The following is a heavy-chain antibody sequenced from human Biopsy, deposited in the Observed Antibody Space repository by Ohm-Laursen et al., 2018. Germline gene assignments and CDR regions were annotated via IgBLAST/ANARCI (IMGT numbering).Heavy chain of an antibody. CDR2: IYPGGST. V-gene: IGHV4-4*07. Sequence: SETLSLTCNVSGGDINNYYWSWIRQPAGKGLEWIGRIYPGGSTNYNPSPKSRVTMSVDTSKKQLSLRLRPVTAADTAMYYCASVVLGPTNDAFDLWGQGTMVVVSS. CDR1: GGDINNYY. J-gene: IGHJ3*01. CDR3: ASVVLGPTNDAFDL. D-gene: IGHD3-22*01.